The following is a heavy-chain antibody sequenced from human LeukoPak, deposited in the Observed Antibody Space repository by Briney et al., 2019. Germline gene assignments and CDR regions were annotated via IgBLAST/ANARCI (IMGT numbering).Heavy chain of an antibody. CDR1: GYTFTSYG. D-gene: IGHD3-22*01. V-gene: IGHV1-46*01. Sequence: GASVKVSCKASGYTFTSYGISWVRQAPGQGLEWMGIINPSGGSTSYAQKFQGRVTMTRDTSTSTVYMELSSLRSEDTAVYYCARVYSSGYYSFDYWGQGTLVTVSS. J-gene: IGHJ4*02. CDR3: ARVYSSGYYSFDY. CDR2: INPSGGST.